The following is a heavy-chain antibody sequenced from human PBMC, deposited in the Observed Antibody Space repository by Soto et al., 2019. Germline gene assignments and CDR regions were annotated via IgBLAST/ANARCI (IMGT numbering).Heavy chain of an antibody. V-gene: IGHV1-69*13. J-gene: IGHJ4*02. Sequence: SVKVSCKASGGTFSSYAISWVRQAPGQGLEWMGGIIPIFGTANYAQKFQGRVTITADESTSTAYMELSSLRSEDTAVYYCARSPTMVRGVITFRLDYWGQGTLVTVSS. CDR2: IIPIFGTA. CDR3: ARSPTMVRGVITFRLDY. D-gene: IGHD3-10*01. CDR1: GGTFSSYA.